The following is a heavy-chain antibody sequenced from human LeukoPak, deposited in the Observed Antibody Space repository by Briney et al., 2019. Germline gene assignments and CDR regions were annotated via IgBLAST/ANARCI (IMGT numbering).Heavy chain of an antibody. D-gene: IGHD3-9*01. CDR2: IIPIFGTA. CDR3: APWLESDILTGYDAFDI. J-gene: IGHJ3*02. Sequence: SVKVSCKASGGTFSSYAISWVRQAPGQGLEWMGGIIPIFGTANYAQKFQGRVTITADESTSTAYMELSSLRSEDTAVYYCAPWLESDILTGYDAFDIWGQGTMVTVSS. CDR1: GGTFSSYA. V-gene: IGHV1-69*13.